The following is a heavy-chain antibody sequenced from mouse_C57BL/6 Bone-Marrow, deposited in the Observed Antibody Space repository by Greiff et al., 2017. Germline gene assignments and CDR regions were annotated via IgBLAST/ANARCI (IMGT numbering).Heavy chain of an antibody. V-gene: IGHV1-82*01. J-gene: IGHJ4*01. CDR3: EYYGSYAMDY. D-gene: IGHD1-1*01. CDR1: GYAFSSSW. CDR2: IYPGDGDT. Sequence: QVQLQQSGPELVKPGASVKISCKASGYAFSSSWMNWVKQRPGKGLEWIGRIYPGDGDTNYNGKFKGKATLTADKSSSTAYMQLSSLTSEDSAVYFCEYYGSYAMDYWGQGTSVTVSS.